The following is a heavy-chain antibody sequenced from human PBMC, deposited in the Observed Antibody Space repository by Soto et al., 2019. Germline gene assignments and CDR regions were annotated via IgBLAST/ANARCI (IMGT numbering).Heavy chain of an antibody. V-gene: IGHV3-23*01. J-gene: IGHJ4*02. D-gene: IGHD4-17*01. CDR2: ISGSGDNT. CDR1: GFTFSNYA. CDR3: AKDPRPVTPSFDY. Sequence: EVQVLESGGGLVQPGGSLRLSCAASGFTFSNYAMSWVRQAPGKGLEWVSTISGSGDNTDYVDSVKGRFTISRDNSKTHLYLQLNSLGAEDTAVYYCAKDPRPVTPSFDYWGQGTRVTV.